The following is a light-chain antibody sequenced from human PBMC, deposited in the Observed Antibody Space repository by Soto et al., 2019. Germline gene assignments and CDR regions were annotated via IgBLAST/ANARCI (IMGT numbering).Light chain of an antibody. V-gene: IGKV3-11*01. CDR2: DAS. J-gene: IGKJ5*01. Sequence: IVLTHSPATLSFSPGERATLSFGASQSVSSYLAWYQQKPGQAPRLLIYDASNRATGIPARFSGSGSGTDFTLTISSLEPEDFAVYYCQQRSNWPLITFGQGTRLEIK. CDR3: QQRSNWPLIT. CDR1: QSVSSY.